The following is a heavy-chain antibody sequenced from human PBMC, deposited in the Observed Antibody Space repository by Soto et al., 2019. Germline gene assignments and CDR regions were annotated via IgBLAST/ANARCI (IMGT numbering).Heavy chain of an antibody. J-gene: IGHJ5*02. CDR3: AKAGGKLSTPFDP. V-gene: IGHV3-30*18. Sequence: QVQLVESGGGVVQPGTSLRLSCAASGFTFIYGMHWVRQAPGKGLEWVSFISYDGNIKYYADSVKGRFTVSKDNSGNTLHLEMSSLRIEDTAFYYCAKAGGKLSTPFDPWGQGTLFTVSP. CDR2: ISYDGNIK. D-gene: IGHD2-15*01. CDR1: GFTFIYG.